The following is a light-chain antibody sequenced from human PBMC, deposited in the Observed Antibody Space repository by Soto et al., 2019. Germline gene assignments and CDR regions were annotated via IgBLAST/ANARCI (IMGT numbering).Light chain of an antibody. V-gene: IGKV1-5*03. CDR2: KES. Sequence: IQMTQSPSTLSASVGDRVTITCRASQSINNWWAWYQQKPGKAPKRLNYKESSLENGVRSRFGGSGSGTEFTRTISSQQPEDLATYFRQQDDSYSLFGGGTKGEIK. J-gene: IGKJ4*01. CDR3: QQDDSYSL. CDR1: QSINNW.